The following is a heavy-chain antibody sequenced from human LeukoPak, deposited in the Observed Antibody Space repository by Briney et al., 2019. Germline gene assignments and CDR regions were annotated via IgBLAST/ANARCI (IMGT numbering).Heavy chain of an antibody. V-gene: IGHV4-28*01. J-gene: IGHJ4*02. Sequence: PSDTLSLTCAVSGYSITSSSWWGWIRQPPGKGLEWIGYIYHSGTTYYNPSLQSRATMSVDTSKNQFSLKLSSVTAVDTAVYYCARKENVYYYFDYWGQGTLVTASS. CDR3: ARKENVYYYFDY. CDR2: IYHSGTT. CDR1: GYSITSSSW. D-gene: IGHD3-10*01.